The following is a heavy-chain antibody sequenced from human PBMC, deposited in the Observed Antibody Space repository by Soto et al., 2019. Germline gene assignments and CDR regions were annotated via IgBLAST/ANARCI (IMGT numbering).Heavy chain of an antibody. V-gene: IGHV4-34*01. J-gene: IGHJ4*02. CDR2: INHSGST. CDR3: ARDKITGLFDY. Sequence: QVQLQQWGAGLLKPSETLSLTCAVYGGSFSGYYWTWIRQPPGTGLEWIGEINHSGSTNYNPSLKGRVTISVDTSQNQFSLKLTSVTAADTAVYYCARDKITGLFDYWGQGTLVTVSS. CDR1: GGSFSGYY. D-gene: IGHD2-8*02.